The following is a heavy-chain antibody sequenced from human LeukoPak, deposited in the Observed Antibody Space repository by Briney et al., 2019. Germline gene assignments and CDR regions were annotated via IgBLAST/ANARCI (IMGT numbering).Heavy chain of an antibody. CDR1: GFTFSSYG. D-gene: IGHD3-22*01. J-gene: IGHJ4*02. Sequence: PGRSLRLSCAASGFTFSSYGMHWVRQAPGKGLEWVAVIWYDGSNKYYADSVKGRFTISRDNSKNTLYLQMNSLRAEDTAVYYCAKLPYYDSSGYYFDYWGQGTLVTVSS. V-gene: IGHV3-33*06. CDR2: IWYDGSNK. CDR3: AKLPYYDSSGYYFDY.